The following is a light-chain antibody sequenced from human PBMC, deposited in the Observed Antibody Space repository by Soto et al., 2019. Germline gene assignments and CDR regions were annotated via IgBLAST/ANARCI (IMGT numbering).Light chain of an antibody. V-gene: IGLV2-14*01. CDR2: DVS. CDR3: CSYTSSSTYV. Sequence: QSVLTQPASLSGSPGQSITISCTGTSIDVGGYNYVSWYQQHPGKAPKLMIYDVSNRPSGVSNRFSGSKSGNTASLTISGLQAEDDADYYCCSYTSSSTYVFGTGTKLTAL. J-gene: IGLJ1*01. CDR1: SIDVGGYNY.